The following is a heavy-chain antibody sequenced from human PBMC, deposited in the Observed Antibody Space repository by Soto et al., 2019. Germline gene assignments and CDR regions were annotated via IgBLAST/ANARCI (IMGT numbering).Heavy chain of an antibody. CDR1: GGTFSSYA. D-gene: IGHD2-2*01. CDR3: ASDCISTSCPYYYGMDV. CDR2: IIPIFGTA. J-gene: IGHJ6*02. Sequence: SVKVSCKASGGTFSSYAISWVRQAPGQGLEWMGGIIPIFGTANYAQKFQGRVTITADESTSTAYMELSSLRSEDTAVYYCASDCISTSCPYYYGMDVWGQGTTVTAP. V-gene: IGHV1-69*13.